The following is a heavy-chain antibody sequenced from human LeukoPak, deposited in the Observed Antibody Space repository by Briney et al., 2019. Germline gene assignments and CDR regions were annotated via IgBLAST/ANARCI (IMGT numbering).Heavy chain of an antibody. D-gene: IGHD2-15*01. Sequence: GGSLRLSCAASGFTFTTYWMHWVRQVPGKGLEWVAMIWYDGSNKYYADSVKGRFTISRDTSKNTLYLQMNSLRVEDTAVYYCAKVVDSDYWGQGTLVTVSS. CDR2: IWYDGSNK. CDR1: GFTFTTYW. J-gene: IGHJ4*02. CDR3: AKVVDSDY. V-gene: IGHV3-33*06.